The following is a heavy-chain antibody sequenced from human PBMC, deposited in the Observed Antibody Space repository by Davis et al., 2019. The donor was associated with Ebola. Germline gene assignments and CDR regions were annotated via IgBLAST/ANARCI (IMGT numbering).Heavy chain of an antibody. CDR3: SGPRLTYNTGWYYFDY. J-gene: IGHJ4*02. V-gene: IGHV4-59*08. CDR1: GGSISYYY. CDR2: ITYSGST. D-gene: IGHD6-19*01. Sequence: SETLSLTCTVSGGSISYYYWSWIRQSPGKGLEYIGYITYSGSTNYNPSLKSRVTMSVDTSKNQFTLKLTSVTAADTAVYYCSGPRLTYNTGWYYFDYWGQGTLVTVSS.